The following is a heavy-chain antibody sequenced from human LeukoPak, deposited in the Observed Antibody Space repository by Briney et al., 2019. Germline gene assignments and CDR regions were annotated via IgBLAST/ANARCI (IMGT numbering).Heavy chain of an antibody. J-gene: IGHJ4*02. V-gene: IGHV1-8*01. Sequence: ASVKVSCKASGYTFTSYDIDWVRQATGQGPEWMGWMNPNSGNTGYAQQFQGRVTMTRTTSTSTAYMELSSLRSDDTAVYYCARGWFGQLLQDYWGQGTLVTVSS. CDR3: ARGWFGQLLQDY. CDR1: GYTFTSYD. CDR2: MNPNSGNT. D-gene: IGHD3-10*01.